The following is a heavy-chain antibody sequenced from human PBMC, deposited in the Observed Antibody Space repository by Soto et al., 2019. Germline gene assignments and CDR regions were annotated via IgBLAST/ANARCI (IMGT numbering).Heavy chain of an antibody. J-gene: IGHJ4*02. Sequence: QLQLQESGPGLVKPSETLSLTCTVSGGSISSSSYYWGWIRQPPGKGLEWIGSIYYSGSTYYNPSLKSRVTISVDTSKNQFSLKLSSVTAADTAVYYCARHKTNYYDSSCYSPGPYYFDYWGQGTLVTVSS. CDR2: IYYSGST. CDR3: ARHKTNYYDSSCYSPGPYYFDY. CDR1: GGSISSSSYY. V-gene: IGHV4-39*01. D-gene: IGHD3-22*01.